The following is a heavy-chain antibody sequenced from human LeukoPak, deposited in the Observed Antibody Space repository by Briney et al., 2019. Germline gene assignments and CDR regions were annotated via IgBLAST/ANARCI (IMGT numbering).Heavy chain of an antibody. CDR3: AKDQRGESPHYLDS. J-gene: IGHJ4*02. CDR1: GFTFSSSA. D-gene: IGHD3-16*01. CDR2: ISARGGSP. V-gene: IGHV3-23*01. Sequence: GALRLSCAASGFTFSSSAMSWVGQVPGKGLEWASGISARGGSPYYAASVRGRFTISRDNSKNTLSVQMNRLRDEDTAVYYCAKDQRGESPHYLDSWGQGTLVTVSS.